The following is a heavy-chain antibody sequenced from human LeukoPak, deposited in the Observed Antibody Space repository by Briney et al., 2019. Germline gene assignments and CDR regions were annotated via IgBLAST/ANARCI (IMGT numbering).Heavy chain of an antibody. CDR3: GRALLGGSDIYTPFSY. CDR2: ISTYNGNT. J-gene: IGHJ4*02. V-gene: IGHV1-18*01. D-gene: IGHD3-10*01. Sequence: ASVKVSCKASGYTFNIYGIIWVRQAPGQGLEWVGWISTYNGNTNYAPNIQDRVTMTTDTSTNTAYMELRSLRSDDTAVYYCGRALLGGSDIYTPFSYWGQGTLVTVSS. CDR1: GYTFNIYG.